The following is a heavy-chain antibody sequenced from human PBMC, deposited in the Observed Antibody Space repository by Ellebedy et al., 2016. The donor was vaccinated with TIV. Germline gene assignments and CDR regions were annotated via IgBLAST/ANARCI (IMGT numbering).Heavy chain of an antibody. D-gene: IGHD2-2*01. V-gene: IGHV3-74*01. CDR1: GLTFRTYW. Sequence: PGGSLRLSCTASGLTFRTYWMPWVRQAPGKGLVWVSRINSDGSSTSYADSVKGRFTISRDNAKDTLYLQMNSLRVEDTAVYYCASVSGAVVPAANKYWGQGIQVTVSS. CDR2: INSDGSST. CDR3: ASVSGAVVPAANKY. J-gene: IGHJ4*02.